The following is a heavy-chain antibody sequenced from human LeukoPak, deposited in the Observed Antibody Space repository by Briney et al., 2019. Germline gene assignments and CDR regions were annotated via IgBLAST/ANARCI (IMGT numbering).Heavy chain of an antibody. Sequence: GGSLRLSCAASGFTFSSYVMHWVRQAPGKGLEWVTFIRSDGNNKYYANSVKGRFTISRDNSKNTLYLQMNSLRAEDTAVYYCAKEGCCSGGTCSFDYWGQGTLVTVSS. D-gene: IGHD2-15*01. V-gene: IGHV3-30*02. CDR3: AKEGCCSGGTCSFDY. CDR2: IRSDGNNK. J-gene: IGHJ4*02. CDR1: GFTFSSYV.